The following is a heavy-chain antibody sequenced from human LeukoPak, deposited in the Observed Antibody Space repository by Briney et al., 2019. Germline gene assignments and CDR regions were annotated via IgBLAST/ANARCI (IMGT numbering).Heavy chain of an antibody. D-gene: IGHD5-12*01. Sequence: SVKVSCKASGYTFTGYYMHWVRQAPGQGLEWMGWINPNSGGTHYAQKFQGRVTMTRDTSISTACMELSRLRSDDTAVYYCARDYSGYPELWGFDYWGQGTLVTVSS. CDR1: GYTFTGYY. J-gene: IGHJ4*02. V-gene: IGHV1-2*02. CDR3: ARDYSGYPELWGFDY. CDR2: INPNSGGT.